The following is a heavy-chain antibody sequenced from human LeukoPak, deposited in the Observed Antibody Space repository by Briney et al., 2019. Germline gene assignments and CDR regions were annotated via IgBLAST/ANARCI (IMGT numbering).Heavy chain of an antibody. CDR3: ARERTMVRGMSWFDP. Sequence: SETLSLTCTVSGGSISSNNYYWNWIRQPAGKGLEWIGRIYTSGSTSGSTNYNPSLKSRVTISVDTSKNQFSLKLSSVTAADTAVYYCARERTMVRGMSWFDPWGQGTLVTVSS. CDR2: IYT. V-gene: IGHV4-61*02. CDR1: GGSISSNNYY. J-gene: IGHJ5*02. D-gene: IGHD3-10*01.